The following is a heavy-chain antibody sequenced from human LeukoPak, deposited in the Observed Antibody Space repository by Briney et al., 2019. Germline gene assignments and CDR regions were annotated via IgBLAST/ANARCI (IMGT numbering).Heavy chain of an antibody. CDR2: FYPEDGER. D-gene: IGHD1-26*01. V-gene: IGHV1-24*01. CDR3: AADGGELLTF. CDR1: GYSLTELS. Sequence: ASVKVSCKVSGYSLTELSMHWVRQAPGKGLEWMGGFYPEDGERKYAQKFQGRVSMTEDTSTDTAHMELSSLRSEDTAVYYCAADGGELLTFWGQGTSVTVPS. J-gene: IGHJ4*02.